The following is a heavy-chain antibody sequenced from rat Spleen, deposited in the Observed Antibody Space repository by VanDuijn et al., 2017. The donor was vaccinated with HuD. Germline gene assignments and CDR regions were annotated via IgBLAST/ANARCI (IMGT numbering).Heavy chain of an antibody. V-gene: IGHV3-3*01. D-gene: IGHD1-6*01. CDR1: GYSISSAYR. J-gene: IGHJ3*01. CDR3: ARSEGTHYYLPFAD. CDR2: INSAGNT. Sequence: EVQLQESGPGLVKPSQSLSLTCSVTGYSISSAYRWNWIRKFPGIKLEWMGYINSAGNTNYNPSLKSRISISRDTSKNQFFLQVNSLSTEDTATYYCARSEGTHYYLPFADWGQGTLVTVSS.